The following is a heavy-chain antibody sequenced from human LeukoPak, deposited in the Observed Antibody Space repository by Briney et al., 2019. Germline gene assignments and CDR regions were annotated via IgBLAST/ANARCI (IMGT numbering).Heavy chain of an antibody. CDR2: MNPNSGNT. V-gene: IGHV1-8*03. CDR1: GYTFTSYD. CDR3: ARLVAAADAYYYYYYMDV. J-gene: IGHJ6*03. Sequence: ASVKVSCKASGYTFTSYDINWVRQATGQGLEWMGWMNPNSGNTGYAQKFQGRVTITRNTSISTAYMELSSLRSEDTAVYYCARLVAAADAYYYYYYMDVWGKGTTVTVSS. D-gene: IGHD6-13*01.